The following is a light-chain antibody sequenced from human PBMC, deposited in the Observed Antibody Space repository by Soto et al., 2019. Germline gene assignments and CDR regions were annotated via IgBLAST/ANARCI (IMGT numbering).Light chain of an antibody. Sequence: QSALTQPASVSGSPGQSITISCTGTSSDVGGYNYVSWYQQHPGKAPKLMIYDVXNRPSGVSNRFSXSXXXNXXSXTXSGLXAEDEADYYCSSYTSSSTLVVFGGGTKLTVL. J-gene: IGLJ2*01. CDR3: SSYTSSSTLVV. V-gene: IGLV2-14*01. CDR1: SSDVGGYNY. CDR2: DVX.